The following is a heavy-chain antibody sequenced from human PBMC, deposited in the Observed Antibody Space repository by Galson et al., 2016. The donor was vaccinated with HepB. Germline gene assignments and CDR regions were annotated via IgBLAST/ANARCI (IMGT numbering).Heavy chain of an antibody. CDR3: TRKYCSGGSCYYPN. J-gene: IGHJ4*02. D-gene: IGHD2-15*01. CDR2: ISSNAYGGTT. Sequence: SLRLSCAASGFTFGDYAMSWFRQAPGKGLEWVGFISSNAYGGTTEYAAPGKGRFTISRDESKSIAYLQMNSLKTEDTAVYYCTRKYCSGGSCYYPNWGQGTLVTVSS. V-gene: IGHV3-49*03. CDR1: GFTFGDYA.